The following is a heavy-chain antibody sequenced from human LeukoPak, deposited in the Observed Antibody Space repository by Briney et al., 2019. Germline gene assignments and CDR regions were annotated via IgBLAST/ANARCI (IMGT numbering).Heavy chain of an antibody. J-gene: IGHJ4*02. V-gene: IGHV4-61*02. CDR1: GGYISSGSSY. Sequence: SQTLSLTCTVSGGYISSGSSYWSWIRQPAGKGLEWIGRMYTSGSTNYNPSLKSRVTLSVDTSKNQFSLKMTSVTAADTAVYYCTRGSITVDHWGQGTLVTVSS. CDR3: TRGSITVDH. CDR2: MYTSGST. D-gene: IGHD6-19*01.